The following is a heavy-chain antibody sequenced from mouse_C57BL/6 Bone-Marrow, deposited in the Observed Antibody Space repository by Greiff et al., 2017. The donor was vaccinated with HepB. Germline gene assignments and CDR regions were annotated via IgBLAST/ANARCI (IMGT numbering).Heavy chain of an antibody. V-gene: IGHV7-1*01. D-gene: IGHD1-1*01. J-gene: IGHJ1*03. CDR3: ARDLITTVGYWYFDV. CDR1: GFTFSDFY. Sequence: EVKLMESGGGLVQSGRSLRLSCATSGFTFSDFYMEWVRQAPGKGLEWIAASRNKANDYTTEYSASVKGRFIVSRDTSQSILYLQMNALRAEDTAIYYCARDLITTVGYWYFDVWGTGTTVTVSS. CDR2: SRNKANDYTT.